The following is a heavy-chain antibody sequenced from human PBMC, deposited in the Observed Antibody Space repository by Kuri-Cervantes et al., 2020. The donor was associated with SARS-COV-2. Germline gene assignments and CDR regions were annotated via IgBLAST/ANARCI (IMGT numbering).Heavy chain of an antibody. Sequence: GGSLRLSCAASGFTSSSYSMNWVRQAPGKGLEWVSSISSSSSYIYYADSVKGRFTISRDNAKNSLYLQMNSLRSEDTAVYYCARAPTWGSSNYNYYYMDVWGKGTTVTVSS. CDR3: ARAPTWGSSNYNYYYMDV. CDR2: ISSSSSYI. D-gene: IGHD6-6*01. J-gene: IGHJ6*03. V-gene: IGHV3-21*04. CDR1: GFTSSSYS.